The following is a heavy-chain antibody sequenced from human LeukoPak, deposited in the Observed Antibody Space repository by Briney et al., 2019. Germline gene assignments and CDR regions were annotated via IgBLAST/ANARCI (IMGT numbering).Heavy chain of an antibody. Sequence: GGSLRLSCAASGFTFSSYSMNWVRQARGKGLEGVSYISQSSDRIYHADSVKGRFTISRDNAKNSLYLQMDSLRVEDTAVYYCARDLLNDEGSSYLFDQWGQGTLVTVAS. J-gene: IGHJ4*02. CDR3: ARDLLNDEGSSYLFDQ. CDR1: GFTFSSYS. CDR2: ISQSSDRI. V-gene: IGHV3-48*04. D-gene: IGHD2-2*01.